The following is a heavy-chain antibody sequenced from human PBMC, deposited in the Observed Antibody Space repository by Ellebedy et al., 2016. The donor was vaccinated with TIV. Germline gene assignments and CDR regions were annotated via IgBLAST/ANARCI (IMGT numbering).Heavy chain of an antibody. CDR3: GKYYYDSSGYQGPFEI. CDR1: GYSFANYW. V-gene: IGHV5-51*01. CDR2: IYPTNSDV. J-gene: IGHJ3*02. D-gene: IGHD3-22*01. Sequence: GESLKISXRGSGYSFANYWIAWVRQMPGKGLEWMGIIYPTNSDVRYGPSFQGQVTISVDKSITTAYLQWSSLKASDTAMYYCGKYYYDSSGYQGPFEIWGQGTVVTVSS.